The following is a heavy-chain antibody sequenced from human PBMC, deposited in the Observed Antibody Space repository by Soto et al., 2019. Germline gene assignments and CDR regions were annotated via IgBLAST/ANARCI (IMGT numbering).Heavy chain of an antibody. D-gene: IGHD1-1*01. J-gene: IGHJ5*02. Sequence: SETLSLTXTVSGASISGFYWSWIRKSAGKGLEWIGRIYATGTTDYNPSLKSRVMMSVDTSKKQFSLKLRSVTAADTAVYYCVRDGTKTLRDWFDPWGQG. CDR3: VRDGTKTLRDWFDP. V-gene: IGHV4-4*07. CDR2: IYATGTT. CDR1: GASISGFY.